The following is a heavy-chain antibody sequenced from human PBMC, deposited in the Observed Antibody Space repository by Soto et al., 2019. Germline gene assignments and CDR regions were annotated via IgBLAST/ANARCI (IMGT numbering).Heavy chain of an antibody. CDR3: ARSYSSSWQTFDY. CDR1: GFTFSSYG. D-gene: IGHD6-13*01. V-gene: IGHV3-33*01. Sequence: QVQLVESGGGVVQPGRSLRLSCAASGFTFSSYGMHWVRQAPGKGLEGVAVIWYDGSNKYYADSVKGRFTISRDNSKNTLYLQMNSLRAEDKAVYYCARSYSSSWQTFDYWGQGTMVTVSS. CDR2: IWYDGSNK. J-gene: IGHJ4*02.